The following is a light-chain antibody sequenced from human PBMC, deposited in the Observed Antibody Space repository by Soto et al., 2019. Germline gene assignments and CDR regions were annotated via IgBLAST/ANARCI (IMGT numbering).Light chain of an antibody. CDR1: SSDIGSFNL. Sequence: QSALTQPASLSGSPGQSITISCTGTSSDIGSFNLVSWYQQFPGEVPKLILYESYKRPSGVPDRFSGSKSGNTASLTVSGLQAEDEADYYCSSYAGSSNVFGTGTKLTVL. J-gene: IGLJ1*01. CDR3: SSYAGSSNV. CDR2: ESY. V-gene: IGLV2-14*02.